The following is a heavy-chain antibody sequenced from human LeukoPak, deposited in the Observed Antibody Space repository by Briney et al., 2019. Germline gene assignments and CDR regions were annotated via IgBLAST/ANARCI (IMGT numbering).Heavy chain of an antibody. J-gene: IGHJ4*02. Sequence: GGSLRLSCAASGFTFSSYSMNWVRQAPGKGLEWVSSISSSGSNIYYAELVKGRYTISRDNAKNSLYLQMNSLRAEDMAVYYCATNSTVTRVGFDYWGQGTLVTVSS. CDR1: GFTFSSYS. D-gene: IGHD4-17*01. V-gene: IGHV3-21*01. CDR3: ATNSTVTRVGFDY. CDR2: ISSSGSNI.